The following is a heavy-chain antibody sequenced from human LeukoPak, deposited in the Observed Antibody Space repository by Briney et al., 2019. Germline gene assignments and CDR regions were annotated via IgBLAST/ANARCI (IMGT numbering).Heavy chain of an antibody. CDR3: SITMVRGVIISHFDY. D-gene: IGHD3-10*01. V-gene: IGHV1-69*04. J-gene: IGHJ4*02. CDR2: IIPILGIA. CDR1: GGTFSSYA. Sequence: ASVKVSCKASGGTFSSYAISWVRQAPGQGLEWMGRIIPILGIANYAQKFQGRVTITADKSTSTAYMELSSLRSEDTAVYYCSITMVRGVIISHFDYWGQGTQVTVSS.